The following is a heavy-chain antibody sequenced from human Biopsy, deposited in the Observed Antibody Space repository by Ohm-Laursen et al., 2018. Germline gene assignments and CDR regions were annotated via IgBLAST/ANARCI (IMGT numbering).Heavy chain of an antibody. J-gene: IGHJ4*02. CDR1: GGTFINYA. D-gene: IGHD1-26*01. Sequence: GASVKVSCKASGGTFINYAISWVRQAPGQGLEWMGGIIPMFGTANYAQMFRGRVTINADESTSTSYMELSSLTTEDTAIYYCARGPHSGSHSCFDYWGRGTLVTVSS. CDR3: ARGPHSGSHSCFDY. V-gene: IGHV1-69*13. CDR2: IIPMFGTA.